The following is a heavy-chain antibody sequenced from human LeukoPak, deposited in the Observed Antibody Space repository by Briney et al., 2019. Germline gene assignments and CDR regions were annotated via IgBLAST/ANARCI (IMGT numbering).Heavy chain of an antibody. D-gene: IGHD3-10*01. Sequence: PSGTLSLTCTVSGGSISSYYWGWIRQPPGKGLEWVGSIHYTGSTFYNPSLKSRVTTSVDTSKNHFSLNLSSVTAADTAVYYCARHRGRYYDSGSYYYFDYWGQGTLVTVSS. CDR1: GGSISSYY. V-gene: IGHV4-39*02. CDR2: IHYTGST. CDR3: ARHRGRYYDSGSYYYFDY. J-gene: IGHJ4*02.